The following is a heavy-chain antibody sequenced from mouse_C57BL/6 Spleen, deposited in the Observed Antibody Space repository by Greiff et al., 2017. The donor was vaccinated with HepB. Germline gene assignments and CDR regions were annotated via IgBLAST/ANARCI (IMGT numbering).Heavy chain of an antibody. Sequence: QVQLQQPGAELVRPGSSVKLSCKASGYTFTSYWMHWVKQRPIQGLEWIGNIDPSDSETHYNQKFKDKATLTVDKSSSTAYMQLSSLTSEDSAVYYCARRYGGYLDYWGQGTTLTVSS. CDR1: GYTFTSYW. CDR3: ARRYGGYLDY. V-gene: IGHV1-52*01. J-gene: IGHJ2*01. CDR2: IDPSDSET. D-gene: IGHD1-1*02.